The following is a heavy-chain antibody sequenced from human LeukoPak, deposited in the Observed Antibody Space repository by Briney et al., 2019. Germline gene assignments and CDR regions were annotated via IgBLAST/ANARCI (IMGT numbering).Heavy chain of an antibody. D-gene: IGHD3-22*01. CDR3: AREAMIGDYYFDY. Sequence: PSETLSLTCAVYGGSFSGCYWSWIRQPPGKGLEWLGEINHSGSTNYNPSLKSRVTISVDTSKNQFSLKLSSVTAADTAVYYCAREAMIGDYYFDYWGQGTLVTVSS. CDR1: GGSFSGCY. V-gene: IGHV4-34*01. CDR2: INHSGST. J-gene: IGHJ4*02.